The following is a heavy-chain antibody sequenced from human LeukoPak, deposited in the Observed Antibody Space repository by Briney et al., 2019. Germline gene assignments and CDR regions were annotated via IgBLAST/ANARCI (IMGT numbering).Heavy chain of an antibody. CDR2: ISKST. D-gene: IGHD3-16*02. V-gene: IGHV4-39*01. CDR3: ARLFRDHRGYFDY. Sequence: SETLSLTCTVSGGSISSNTYYWGWIRQPPGKGLEWIGSISKSTYYNPSLKSRVTISVDTSKNQFSLRLSSVTASDTAVYYCARLFRDHRGYFDYWGQGTLVTVAS. J-gene: IGHJ4*02. CDR1: GGSISSNTYY.